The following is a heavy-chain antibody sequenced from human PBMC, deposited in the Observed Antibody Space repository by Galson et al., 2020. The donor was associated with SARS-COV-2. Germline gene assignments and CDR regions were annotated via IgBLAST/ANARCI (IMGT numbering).Heavy chain of an antibody. Sequence: GGSLRLSCAASGFTFSSYWMSWVRQAPGKGLEWVANIKQDGSEKYYVDSVKGRFTISRDNAKNSLYLQMNSLRAEDTAVYYCAREGLVVQWLVQNYYYYYGMDVWGQGTTVTVSS. CDR2: IKQDGSEK. V-gene: IGHV3-7*03. J-gene: IGHJ6*02. CDR3: AREGLVVQWLVQNYYYYYGMDV. CDR1: GFTFSSYW. D-gene: IGHD6-19*01.